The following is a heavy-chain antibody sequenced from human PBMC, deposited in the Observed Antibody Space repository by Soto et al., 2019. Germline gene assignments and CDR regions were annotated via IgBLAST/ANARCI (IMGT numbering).Heavy chain of an antibody. V-gene: IGHV3-15*07. Sequence: PGGSLRLSCAASGFTFSNAWMNWVRQAPGKGLEWVGRIKSKTDGGTTDYAAPVKGRFTISRDDSKNTLYLQMNSLKTEDTAVYYCTTDRGYCSSTSWSGPFYYYYYYGMDVWGQGTTVTVAS. CDR2: IKSKTDGGTT. D-gene: IGHD2-2*01. CDR3: TTDRGYCSSTSWSGPFYYYYYYGMDV. CDR1: GFTFSNAW. J-gene: IGHJ6*02.